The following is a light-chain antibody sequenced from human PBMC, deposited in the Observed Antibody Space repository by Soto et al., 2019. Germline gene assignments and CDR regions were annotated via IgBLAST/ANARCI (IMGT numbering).Light chain of an antibody. V-gene: IGLV2-14*01. CDR2: DVS. CDR1: SSDVGGYYY. CDR3: NSYTTSNTRQIV. J-gene: IGLJ1*01. Sequence: QSALTQPASVSGSPGQSITISCPGNSSDVGGYYYVSWYQQHPGKAPKFMIYDVSNRPSGVSTRFSGSKSGNTASLTISGLQAEDEADYYCNSYTTSNTRQIVFGTGTKVTVL.